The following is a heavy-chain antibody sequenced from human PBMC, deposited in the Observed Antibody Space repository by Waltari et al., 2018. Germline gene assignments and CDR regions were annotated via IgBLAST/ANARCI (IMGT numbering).Heavy chain of an antibody. CDR1: GSSISVFF. V-gene: IGHV4-4*07. J-gene: IGHJ5*02. CDR2: ASASGST. D-gene: IGHD3-16*01. Sequence: QVHLKASGPALVKPSETLSLTCTVSGSSISVFFWSWIRQPAGKGLEWVGRASASGSTYYNPSLKSRITLATDTSRNQFSLTLTDVTAADTAMYYCVREKVGLGGWFDPWGQGIQVTVSS. CDR3: VREKVGLGGWFDP.